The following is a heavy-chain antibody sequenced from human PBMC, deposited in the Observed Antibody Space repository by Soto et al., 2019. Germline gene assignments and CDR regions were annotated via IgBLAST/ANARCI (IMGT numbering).Heavy chain of an antibody. CDR3: ARASGYTYYGMDV. Sequence: SETLSLTCAVYGGSFSGYYWSWIRQPPGKGLEWIGEINHSGSTNYNPSLKSRVTISVDTSKNQFSLKLGSVTAADTAVYYCARASGYTYYGMDVWGQGTTVTVSS. CDR2: INHSGST. CDR1: GGSFSGYY. D-gene: IGHD3-3*01. V-gene: IGHV4-34*01. J-gene: IGHJ6*02.